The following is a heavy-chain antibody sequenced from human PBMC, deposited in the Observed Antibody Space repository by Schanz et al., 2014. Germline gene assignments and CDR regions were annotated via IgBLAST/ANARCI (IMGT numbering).Heavy chain of an antibody. D-gene: IGHD3-3*01. CDR3: ARDKGGYYPFDY. CDR2: ISRDGTTS. V-gene: IGHV3-11*04. Sequence: QVQLVESGGGLVKPGGSLRLSCAASGFIFNDYYMNWIRQAPGKGLEWLSYISRDGTTSYYADSVKGRFTISRDNAKYSLYLQMNSLTADDTAVYYCARDKGGYYPFDYWGRGTLVTVSS. J-gene: IGHJ4*02. CDR1: GFIFNDYY.